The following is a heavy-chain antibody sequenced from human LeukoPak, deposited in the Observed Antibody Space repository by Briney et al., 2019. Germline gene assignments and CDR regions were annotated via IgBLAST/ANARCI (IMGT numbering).Heavy chain of an antibody. CDR3: ARDTAMVKSWYYYGMDV. CDR2: INPNSGGT. CDR1: GYTFTGYY. V-gene: IGHV1-2*02. Sequence: ASVKVSCKSSGYTFTGYYMHWVRQAPGQGREWMGWINPNSGGTNYAQKFQGRVTMTRDTSISTAYMELSRLRSDDTAVYYCARDTAMVKSWYYYGMDVWGQGTTVTVSS. J-gene: IGHJ6*02. D-gene: IGHD5-18*01.